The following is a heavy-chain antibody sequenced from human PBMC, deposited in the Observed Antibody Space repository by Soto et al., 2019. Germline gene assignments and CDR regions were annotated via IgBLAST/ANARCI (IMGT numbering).Heavy chain of an antibody. CDR1: GFTFDDYA. V-gene: IGHV3-9*01. J-gene: IGHJ3*02. CDR2: ISWNSGSI. CDR3: AKGYSYGLYDAFDI. Sequence: EVQLVESGGGLVQPGRSLRLSCAASGFTFDDYAMHWVRQAPGKGLEWVSGISWNSGSIGYEDSVKGRFTISRDNAKNSLYLQMISLRAEDTALYYCAKGYSYGLYDAFDIWGQGTMVTVSS. D-gene: IGHD5-18*01.